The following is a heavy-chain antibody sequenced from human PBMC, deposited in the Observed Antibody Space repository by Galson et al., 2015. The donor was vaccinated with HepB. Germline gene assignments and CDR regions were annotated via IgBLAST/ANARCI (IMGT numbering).Heavy chain of an antibody. CDR1: GFTFSDYY. CDR3: ARGDDTPTLSSGTID. V-gene: IGHV3-11*01. CDR2: ISSSGSTK. Sequence: SLRLSCAASGFTFSDYYMSWIRQAPGKGLEWVSGISSSGSTKYYADSVKGRFTISRDNAKNSLYLQMNSLRAEDTAVYYCARGDDTPTLSSGTIDWGQGTLVTVSS. D-gene: IGHD6-19*01. J-gene: IGHJ4*02.